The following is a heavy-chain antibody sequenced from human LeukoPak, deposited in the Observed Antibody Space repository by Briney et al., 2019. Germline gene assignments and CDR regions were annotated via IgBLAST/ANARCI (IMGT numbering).Heavy chain of an antibody. CDR2: INPSDGKT. CDR1: GYTFTNYY. Sequence: ASVKVSCKASGYTFTNYYMHWVRQAPGQGLEWMGIINPSDGKTSYAQKFQGRVTMTRDTSTSTVYMELSSLRSEDTAVYFCARARDGYNPFDYWGQGTLVTVSS. J-gene: IGHJ4*02. D-gene: IGHD5-24*01. CDR3: ARARDGYNPFDY. V-gene: IGHV1-46*01.